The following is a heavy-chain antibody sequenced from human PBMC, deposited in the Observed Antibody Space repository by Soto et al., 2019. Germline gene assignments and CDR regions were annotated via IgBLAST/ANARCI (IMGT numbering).Heavy chain of an antibody. CDR3: TAGIPNISANYGMDV. CDR1: GFIFSNTW. Sequence: AGGSLRLSCAASGFIFSNTWINWVRQAPGKGLEWVGRIKTKIEGGTTNYAAPVKGRFTVSGDDSKNTVYLHMNSLRTEDTAVYYCTAGIPNISANYGMDVWGQGTTVTVSS. CDR2: IKTKIEGGTT. D-gene: IGHD6-25*01. V-gene: IGHV3-15*07. J-gene: IGHJ6*02.